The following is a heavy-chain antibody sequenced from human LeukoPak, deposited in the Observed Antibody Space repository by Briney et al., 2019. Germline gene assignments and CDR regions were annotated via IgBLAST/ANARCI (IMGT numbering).Heavy chain of an antibody. V-gene: IGHV4-31*03. CDR2: IYY. D-gene: IGHD6-13*01. J-gene: IGHJ4*02. Sequence: SETLSLTCTVSGGSISSGGYYWSWIRQHPGKGLEWIGYIYYNPSLKSRVTISVDTSKNQFSLKLSSVTAADTAVYYCARGVYIAAGQYGYWGQGTLVTVSS. CDR3: ARGVYIAAGQYGY. CDR1: GGSISSGGYY.